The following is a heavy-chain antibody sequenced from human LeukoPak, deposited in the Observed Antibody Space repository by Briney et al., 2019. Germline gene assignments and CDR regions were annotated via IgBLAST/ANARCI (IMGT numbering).Heavy chain of an antibody. D-gene: IGHD6-19*01. CDR1: GGSFSGYY. CDR3: ARISSGWPHYYMDV. Sequence: SETLSLTCAVYGGSFSGYYWGWIRQPPGKGLEWIGSIYYSGSTYYNPSLKSRVTMSVDTSKNQFSLKLPSVTAADTAVYYCARISSGWPHYYMDVWGKGNTVTVSS. CDR2: IYYSGST. J-gene: IGHJ6*03. V-gene: IGHV4-39*01.